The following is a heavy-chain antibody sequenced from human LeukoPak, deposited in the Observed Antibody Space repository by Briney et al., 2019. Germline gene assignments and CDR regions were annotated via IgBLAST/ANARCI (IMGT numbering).Heavy chain of an antibody. Sequence: GASVKVSCKASGYTFTRYYLHWVRQVPGQGLEWMGLIDPNGGSTSYAEKFQGRVTMTRDRSTSTVYMDLSSLTYQDTAVYFCARDKHIGPADYYMDVWGTGTTVTISS. CDR2: IDPNGGST. D-gene: IGHD2-21*01. J-gene: IGHJ6*03. CDR3: ARDKHIGPADYYMDV. V-gene: IGHV1-46*01. CDR1: GYTFTRYY.